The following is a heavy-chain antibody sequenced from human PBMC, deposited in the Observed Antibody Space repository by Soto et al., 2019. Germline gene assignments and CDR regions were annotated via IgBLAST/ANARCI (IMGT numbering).Heavy chain of an antibody. J-gene: IGHJ4*02. CDR1: GGSISSGGYY. Sequence: QVQLQESGPGLVKPSQTLSLTCTVSGGSISSGGYYWSWIPQHPGKGLEWIGYISYSGSTYYNPPLESRVTISVDTSKNQFSLKLSSVTAADTAVYYCARDALSRDSIWGQGTLVTVSS. V-gene: IGHV4-31*03. CDR3: ARDALSRDSI. D-gene: IGHD3-22*01. CDR2: ISYSGST.